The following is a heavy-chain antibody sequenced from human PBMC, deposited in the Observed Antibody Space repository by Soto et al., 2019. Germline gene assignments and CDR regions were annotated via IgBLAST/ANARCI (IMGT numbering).Heavy chain of an antibody. CDR2: IYYSGST. CDR3: ARAAYYDFWSGYYTRSDYYYYGMDV. J-gene: IGHJ6*02. D-gene: IGHD3-3*01. CDR1: GGSISSGDYY. Sequence: SETLSLTCTVSGGSISSGDYYWSWIRQPPGKGLEWIGYIYYSGSTYYNPSLKSRVTISVDTSKNQFSLKLSSVTAADTAVYYCARAAYYDFWSGYYTRSDYYYYGMDVWGQGTTVTVSS. V-gene: IGHV4-30-4*01.